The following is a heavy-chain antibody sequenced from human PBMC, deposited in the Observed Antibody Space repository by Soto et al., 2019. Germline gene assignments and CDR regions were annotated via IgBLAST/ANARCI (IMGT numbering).Heavy chain of an antibody. Sequence: GASVKVSCKPSGYPFTDLYIHWVRQAPGLGLEWMGWIDPRSGASRKTQRFQGRFTMTRDTSTNTVYMELSSLRSDDTAIYFCASDFRTRGWFRQAGNFAMDVWGQGTTVTVS. CDR3: ASDFRTRGWFRQAGNFAMDV. CDR2: IDPRSGAS. D-gene: IGHD6-19*01. V-gene: IGHV1-2*02. CDR1: GYPFTDLY. J-gene: IGHJ6*02.